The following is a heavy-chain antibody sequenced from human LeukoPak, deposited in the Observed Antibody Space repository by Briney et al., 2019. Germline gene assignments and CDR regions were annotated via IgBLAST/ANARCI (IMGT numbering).Heavy chain of an antibody. CDR1: GFTFNSYG. V-gene: IGHV3-33*01. D-gene: IGHD4-11*01. CDR3: ARGLPPVMKYYFDY. CDR2: MWYDGSNK. Sequence: GGSLRLSCAASGFTFNSYGMHWVRQAPGKGLEWVAVMWYDGSNKYYADSVRGRFTISRDDSKNTLYLQMNSLRAEDTAMYYCARGLPPVMKYYFDYWGQGTLVTVSS. J-gene: IGHJ4*02.